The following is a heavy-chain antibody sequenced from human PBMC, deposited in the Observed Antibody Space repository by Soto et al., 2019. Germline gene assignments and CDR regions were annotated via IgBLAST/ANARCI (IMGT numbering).Heavy chain of an antibody. CDR2: IWYDGSNK. V-gene: IGHV3-33*01. Sequence: GGSLRLSCAASGFTFSSYGMHWVRQAPGKGLEWVAVIWYDGSNKYYADSVKGRFTISRDNSKNTLYLQMNSLRAEDTAVYYCARAPFGLLPWGWFDPWGQGTLVTVSS. J-gene: IGHJ5*02. CDR1: GFTFSSYG. CDR3: ARAPFGLLPWGWFDP. D-gene: IGHD2-15*01.